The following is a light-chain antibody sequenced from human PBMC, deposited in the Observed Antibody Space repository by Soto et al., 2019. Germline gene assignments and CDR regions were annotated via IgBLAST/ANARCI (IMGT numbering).Light chain of an antibody. CDR1: SSDVGTYGY. V-gene: IGLV2-14*03. Sequence: QSVLTQPASVSGSPGQSITIPCTGTSSDVGTYGYVSWYQHHPGKAPQLMIYYVSNRPSGVSDRFSGSKSGNTASLTISGLQAEDEADYYCSSFSGSTSWVFGGGTKLTV. J-gene: IGLJ3*02. CDR3: SSFSGSTSWV. CDR2: YVS.